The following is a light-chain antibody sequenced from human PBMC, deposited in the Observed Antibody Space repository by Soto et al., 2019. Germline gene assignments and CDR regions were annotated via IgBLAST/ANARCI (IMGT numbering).Light chain of an antibody. CDR1: QSVSRY. J-gene: IGKJ2*01. V-gene: IGKV3-11*01. CDR2: DAS. Sequence: EIVLTQSPATLSLSLGERATLSCGASQSVSRYVAWYQQKPGQVPRLLIYDASIRATGIPARFSGSGSGTDFILTISSLEPEDSAVYYCQQRSRPPYAFGQGTKLEIK. CDR3: QQRSRPPYA.